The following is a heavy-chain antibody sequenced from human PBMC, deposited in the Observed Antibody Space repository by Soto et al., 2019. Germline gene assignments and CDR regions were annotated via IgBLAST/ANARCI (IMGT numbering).Heavy chain of an antibody. Sequence: GGSLRLSCAASGFTFSSYGMHWVRQAPGKGLEWVAVIWYDGSNKYYADSVKGRFTISRDNSKNTLYLQMNSLRAEDTAVYYCARGHRYYDILTGYPDYYYYGMDVWGQGTTVTVSS. D-gene: IGHD3-9*01. CDR3: ARGHRYYDILTGYPDYYYYGMDV. V-gene: IGHV3-33*01. CDR1: GFTFSSYG. J-gene: IGHJ6*02. CDR2: IWYDGSNK.